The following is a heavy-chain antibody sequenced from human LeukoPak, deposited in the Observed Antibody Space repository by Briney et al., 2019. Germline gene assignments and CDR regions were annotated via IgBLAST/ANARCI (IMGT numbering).Heavy chain of an antibody. V-gene: IGHV1-69*06. Sequence: SVKVSCKASGYTFTNYGIIWVRQAPGQGLEWMGWIIPMFDAANYAQKFQGRVTITADKSTSTAYMELRSLRSDDTAVYYCARDYYYDSSGYYPDFDYWGQGTLVTVSS. D-gene: IGHD3-22*01. CDR1: GYTFTNYG. J-gene: IGHJ4*02. CDR2: IIPMFDAA. CDR3: ARDYYYDSSGYYPDFDY.